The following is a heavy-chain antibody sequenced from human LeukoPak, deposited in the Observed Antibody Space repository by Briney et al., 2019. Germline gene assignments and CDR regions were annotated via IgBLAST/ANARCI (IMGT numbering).Heavy chain of an antibody. Sequence: GGSLRLSCEASGFNVSGNYMSWVRQAPGKGLERVSVIYSGGATYNADPVKGRFTISRDNSKNTLYLQMNSLRAEDTAVYYCARGYSGYFYYWGQGTLVTVSS. CDR1: GFNVSGNY. CDR2: IYSGGAT. CDR3: ARGYSGYFYY. D-gene: IGHD5-12*01. V-gene: IGHV3-53*01. J-gene: IGHJ4*02.